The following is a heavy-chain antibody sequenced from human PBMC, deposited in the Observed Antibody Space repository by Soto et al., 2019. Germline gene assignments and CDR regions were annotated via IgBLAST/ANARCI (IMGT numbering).Heavy chain of an antibody. CDR1: SGSISNYY. CDR3: ARENYDETGAPFLDS. V-gene: IGHV4-59*01. Sequence: NPSETLSLTCIVSSGSISNYYWSWIRQPPGKGLEYIGYIYNSGSTYYNPSLRSRVTMSVDTSKNQFSLKLTSVTAADTAIYYCARENYDETGAPFLDSWGQGTLVTVSS. J-gene: IGHJ4*02. D-gene: IGHD3-16*01. CDR2: IYNSGST.